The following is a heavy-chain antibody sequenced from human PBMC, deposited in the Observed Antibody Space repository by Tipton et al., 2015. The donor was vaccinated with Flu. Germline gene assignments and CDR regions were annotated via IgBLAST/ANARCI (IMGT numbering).Heavy chain of an antibody. V-gene: IGHV4-38-2*01. Sequence: TLSLTCAVSGDSISNEYFWGWIRQPPGKGLEWIATIHRSGSAYYNPSLKSRVTISVDTSKNQFSLKLNSVSAADTAVYYCARGSGYANTYFDSWGQATLVTVSS. CDR2: IHRSGSA. J-gene: IGHJ4*02. CDR1: GDSISNEYF. CDR3: ARGSGYANTYFDS. D-gene: IGHD5-12*01.